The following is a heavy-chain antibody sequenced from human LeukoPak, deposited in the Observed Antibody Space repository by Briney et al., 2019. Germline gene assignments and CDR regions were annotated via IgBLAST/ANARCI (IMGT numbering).Heavy chain of an antibody. J-gene: IGHJ3*02. Sequence: PGGSLRLSCAASGFTFNSYNMNWVRQAPGKGLEWVSYISSSSSTIYYADSVKGRFTISRDSAKTSLFLQMNSLSDEDTAVYYCARAYSSSSGRDAFDSWGLGTLVTVSS. V-gene: IGHV3-48*02. D-gene: IGHD6-6*01. CDR1: GFTFNSYN. CDR3: ARAYSSSSGRDAFDS. CDR2: ISSSSSTI.